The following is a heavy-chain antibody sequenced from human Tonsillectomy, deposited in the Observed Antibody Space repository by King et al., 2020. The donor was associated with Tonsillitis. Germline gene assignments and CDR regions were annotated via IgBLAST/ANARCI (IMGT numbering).Heavy chain of an antibody. V-gene: IGHV3-11*01. Sequence: VQLVESGGDLVKPGGSLRLSCAASGFIFSDYYLSWIRQTPVKGLEFIAYIGRTDNKIFYADSVEGRFTVSRDNAKNSLYLHMNSLRAEDAAVYYCARIPPPYYDTAYFDYWREGTLVTVSS. CDR2: IGRTDNKI. J-gene: IGHJ4*02. CDR3: ARIPPPYYDTAYFDY. CDR1: GFIFSDYY. D-gene: IGHD3-16*01.